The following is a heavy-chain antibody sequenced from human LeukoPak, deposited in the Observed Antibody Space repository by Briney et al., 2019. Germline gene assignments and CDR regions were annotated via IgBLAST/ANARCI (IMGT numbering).Heavy chain of an antibody. D-gene: IGHD6-19*01. Sequence: PSETLSLTCTVSGGSISSYYWSWIRQPPGKGLEWIGYIYYSGSTNYNPSLKSRVTISVDTSKNQFSLKLSSVTAADTAVHYCARERAVVDDAFDIWGQGTMVTVSS. CDR2: IYYSGST. J-gene: IGHJ3*02. CDR3: ARERAVVDDAFDI. CDR1: GGSISSYY. V-gene: IGHV4-59*12.